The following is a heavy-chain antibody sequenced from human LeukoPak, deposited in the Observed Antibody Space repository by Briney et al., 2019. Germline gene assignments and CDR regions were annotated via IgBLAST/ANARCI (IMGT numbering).Heavy chain of an antibody. Sequence: PSQTLSLTCTVSGGSISSGNYYWSWIRQPAGKGLEWIGRIYTSGTTNYNPSLKSRVTISLDTSKNHFSLKLSSVTAADTAVYYCASNTGTVFDYWGQGALVTVSS. CDR2: IYTSGTT. V-gene: IGHV4-61*02. D-gene: IGHD7-27*01. CDR1: GGSISSGNYY. J-gene: IGHJ4*02. CDR3: ASNTGTVFDY.